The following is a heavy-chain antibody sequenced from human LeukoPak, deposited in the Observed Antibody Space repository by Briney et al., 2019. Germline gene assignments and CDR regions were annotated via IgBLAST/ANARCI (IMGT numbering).Heavy chain of an antibody. CDR2: IYYSGST. CDR3: ARYIVSYPHDAFDV. D-gene: IGHD1-26*01. V-gene: IGHV4-59*01. Sequence: SETLSLTCTVSGGSISRYYWSWIRQPPGKGLEWIGYIYYSGSTNYNPSLKSRVTISVDTSKNQFSLKLSSVTAADTAFYYCARYIVSYPHDAFDVWGQGTMVTVSS. J-gene: IGHJ3*01. CDR1: GGSISRYY.